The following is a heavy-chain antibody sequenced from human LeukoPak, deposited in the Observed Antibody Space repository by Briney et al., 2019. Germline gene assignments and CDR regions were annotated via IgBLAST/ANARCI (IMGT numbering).Heavy chain of an antibody. V-gene: IGHV3-30*02. J-gene: IGHJ6*03. CDR1: GFTFSSYG. CDR3: ARRGLLRDYYYYMDV. Sequence: GGSLRLSCAASGFTFSSYGMHWVRQAPGKGLEWVSFIRYDGSNEYYADSVRGRFTISRDNSKNTLYLQMNSLRAEDTAVYYCARRGLLRDYYYYMDVWGKGTTVTISS. CDR2: IRYDGSNE.